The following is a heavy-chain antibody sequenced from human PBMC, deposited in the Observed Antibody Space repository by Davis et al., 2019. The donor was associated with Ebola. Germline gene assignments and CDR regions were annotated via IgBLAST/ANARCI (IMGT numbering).Heavy chain of an antibody. Sequence: ASVKVSCKASGYTFTGYYMHWVRQAPGKGLAWMGRINPNSGGTNYAQKFQGRVTMTRDTSISTAYMELSRLRADDTAVYYCARDRIATAFDYWGQGTLVTVSS. CDR2: INPNSGGT. CDR1: GYTFTGYY. CDR3: ARDRIATAFDY. V-gene: IGHV1-2*06. D-gene: IGHD6-13*01. J-gene: IGHJ4*02.